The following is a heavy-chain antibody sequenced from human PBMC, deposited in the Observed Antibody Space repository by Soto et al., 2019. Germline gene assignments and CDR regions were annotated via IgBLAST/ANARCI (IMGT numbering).Heavy chain of an antibody. D-gene: IGHD4-17*01. J-gene: IGHJ4*02. CDR1: GGSISSSSYN. CDR3: ARLPLRRTREDVDY. Sequence: QLPLQESGPGLVKPSETLPLTCSVSGGSISSSSYNWGWIRQPPGKGLEWIGSFYYGGSPYYHPSLKSRVTISVDTSKNQFSLNLNSVTAADTAVYYCARLPLRRTREDVDYWGQGTLVAVSS. V-gene: IGHV4-39*01. CDR2: FYYGGSP.